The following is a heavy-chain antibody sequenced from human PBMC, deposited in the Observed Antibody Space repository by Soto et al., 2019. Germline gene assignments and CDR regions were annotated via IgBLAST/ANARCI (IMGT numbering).Heavy chain of an antibody. J-gene: IGHJ3*01. V-gene: IGHV3-7*04. CDR2: IKPDGSEK. CDR1: GFTFSSYW. CDR3: ARGDYYDSSGPFSDAFDV. Sequence: GGSLRLSCAASGFTFSSYWMSWVRQAPGKGLEWVANIKPDGSEKWYVDSVKGRFTISRDNAKNSLYLQMNSLRAEDTAVYYCARGDYYDSSGPFSDAFDVWGQGTMVTVSS. D-gene: IGHD3-22*01.